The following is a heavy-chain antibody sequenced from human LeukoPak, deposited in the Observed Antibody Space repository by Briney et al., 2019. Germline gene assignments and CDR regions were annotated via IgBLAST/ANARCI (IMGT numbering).Heavy chain of an antibody. V-gene: IGHV3-30*18. J-gene: IGHJ4*02. D-gene: IGHD3-10*02. CDR2: ISVEGSNK. Sequence: GGSLRLSCAASGFTFSSSGMHWGRQAPGKGLEWVAFISVEGSNKYYADYVKGRFTLSRDNSRNTLYLQMDSLRGEDTDVYYCAKDSPGVRGGPDYWGQGTLVTVSS. CDR1: GFTFSSSG. CDR3: AKDSPGVRGGPDY.